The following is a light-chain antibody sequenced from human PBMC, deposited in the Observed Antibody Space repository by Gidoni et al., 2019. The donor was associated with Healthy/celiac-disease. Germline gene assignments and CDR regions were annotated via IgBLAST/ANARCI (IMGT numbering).Light chain of an antibody. CDR3: QQSYSTPPFT. V-gene: IGKV1-39*01. CDR1: QSISSY. J-gene: IGKJ3*01. Sequence: DIQMTQSPSSLSASVGDRVTITCRAIQSISSYLNWYQQKPGKAPKLLIYAASSLQSGVPSRFSGSGSGTDFTLTISSLQPEDFATYYCQQSYSTPPFTFGPXTKVDIK. CDR2: AAS.